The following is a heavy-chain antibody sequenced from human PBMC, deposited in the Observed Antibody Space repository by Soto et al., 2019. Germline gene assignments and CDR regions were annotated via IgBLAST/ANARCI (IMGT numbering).Heavy chain of an antibody. D-gene: IGHD3-10*01. CDR1: GGSISSSNW. V-gene: IGHV4-4*02. Sequence: QVQLQESGPGLVKPSGTLSRTCAVSGGSISSSNWWSWVRQPPGKGVEWIGGIYHSGNTNYNPSLWSRVTMAVAESGNQFSLKLSSVTAADTAVYYCARRWGEGRVDYWGQGTLVTVSS. J-gene: IGHJ4*02. CDR2: IYHSGNT. CDR3: ARRWGEGRVDY.